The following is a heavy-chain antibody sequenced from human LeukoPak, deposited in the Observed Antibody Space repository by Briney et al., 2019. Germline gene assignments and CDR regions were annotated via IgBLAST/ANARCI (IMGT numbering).Heavy chain of an antibody. V-gene: IGHV4-31*11. CDR2: IYYSGTT. CDR1: GGSISSGGYS. CDR3: ARYSGSYSGFDY. J-gene: IGHJ4*02. Sequence: PSETLSLTCAVSGGSISSGGYSWSWIRQHPGKGLEWIGYIYYSGTTYYNPSLRSRVTISLDTSKNHFSLRLSSVTAADTAVYYCARYSGSYSGFDYWGQGTLVTVSS. D-gene: IGHD1-26*01.